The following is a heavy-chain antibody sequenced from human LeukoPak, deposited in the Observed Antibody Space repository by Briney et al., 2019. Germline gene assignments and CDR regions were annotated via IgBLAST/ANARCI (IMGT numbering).Heavy chain of an antibody. CDR1: GFTFSSYA. CDR3: ARDPTDYGDYSLPYYYYGMDV. Sequence: PGGSLRLSCAASGFTFSSYAMSWVRQAPGKGLEWVSAISGSGGSTYYADSVKGRFTISRDNSKNTLYLQMNSLRAEDTAVYYCARDPTDYGDYSLPYYYYGMDVWGQGTTVTVSS. D-gene: IGHD4-17*01. V-gene: IGHV3-23*01. J-gene: IGHJ6*02. CDR2: ISGSGGST.